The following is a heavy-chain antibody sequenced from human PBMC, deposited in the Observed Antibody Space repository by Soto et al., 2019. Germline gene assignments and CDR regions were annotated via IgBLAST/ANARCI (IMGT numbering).Heavy chain of an antibody. D-gene: IGHD6-6*01. J-gene: IGHJ5*02. CDR2: MNTNTNTT. V-gene: IGHV1-8*01. CDR1: GYIFTSND. CDR3: AREVVETSSLWLDP. Sequence: GAVKVTRKASGYIFTSNDINWVRPAPGQGLEWIGCMNTNTNTTDSAEVFEGRLSLTLDTSISTAYMQLNSLKIDDTAVYYCAREVVETSSLWLDPWGQGTLVTVS.